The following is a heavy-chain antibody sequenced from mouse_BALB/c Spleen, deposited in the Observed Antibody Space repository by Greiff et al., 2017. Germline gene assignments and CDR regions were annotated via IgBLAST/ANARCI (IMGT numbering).Heavy chain of an antibody. D-gene: IGHD1-1*01. CDR2: IWSGGST. Sequence: VQLQQSGPGLVQPSQSLSITCTVSGFSLTSYGVHWVRQSPGKGLEWLGVIWSGGSTDYNAAFISRLSISKDNSKSQVFFKMNSLQANDTAIYYCARNVGIYGEAWFAYWGQGTLVTVSA. CDR3: ARNVGIYGEAWFAY. V-gene: IGHV2-2*02. CDR1: GFSLTSYG. J-gene: IGHJ3*01.